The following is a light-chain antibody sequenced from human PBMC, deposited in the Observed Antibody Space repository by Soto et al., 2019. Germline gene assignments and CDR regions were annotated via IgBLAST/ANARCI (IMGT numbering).Light chain of an antibody. V-gene: IGKV3-15*01. CDR3: QQYENWPQLT. Sequence: IAMTQSPATLSVSPGERATLSCRASQSVGGDLAWYQRKPGQAPRLLIYGASSRAPGIPARFSGSGSGTEFTLTISSLQSEDIAVYYCQQYENWPQLTFGGGTKVDIK. CDR1: QSVGGD. J-gene: IGKJ4*01. CDR2: GAS.